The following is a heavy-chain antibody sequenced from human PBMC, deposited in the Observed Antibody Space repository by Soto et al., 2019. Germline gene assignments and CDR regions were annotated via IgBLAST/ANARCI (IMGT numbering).Heavy chain of an antibody. CDR3: ARVEGEGLFDY. J-gene: IGHJ4*02. CDR2: ISSSSSYI. Sequence: EVQLVESGGGLVKPGGSLRLSCAASGFTFSSYSMNWVRQAPGKGLGWVSSISSSSSYIYYADSVKGRFTISRDNAKNSLYLQMNSLRAEDTAVYYCARVEGEGLFDYWGQGTLVTVSS. D-gene: IGHD3-16*01. CDR1: GFTFSSYS. V-gene: IGHV3-21*01.